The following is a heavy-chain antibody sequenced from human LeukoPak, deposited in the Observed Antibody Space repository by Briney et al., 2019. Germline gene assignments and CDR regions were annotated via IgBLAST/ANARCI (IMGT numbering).Heavy chain of an antibody. J-gene: IGHJ5*02. D-gene: IGHD2-8*01. CDR2: FDPEDGET. V-gene: IGHV1-24*01. CDR3: ATQGPPCRLGYCTNRDWFDP. Sequence: ASVKVSCKVSGYTLTELSMHWVRQAPGKGLEWMGGFDPEDGETIYAQKFQGRVTMTEDTSTDTAYMELSSLRSEDTAVYYCATQGPPCRLGYCTNRDWFDPWGQGTLVTVSS. CDR1: GYTLTELS.